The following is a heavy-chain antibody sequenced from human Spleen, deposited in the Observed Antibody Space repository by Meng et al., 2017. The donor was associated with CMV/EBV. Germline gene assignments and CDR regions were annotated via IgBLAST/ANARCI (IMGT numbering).Heavy chain of an antibody. CDR1: GFMFSDYY. V-gene: IGHV3-7*01. J-gene: IGHJ6*02. CDR2: IKQDGSEK. CDR3: ARYSRNRYYYYGMDV. Sequence: GESLKISCAASGFMFSDYYMRWIRQAPGKGLEWVANIKQDGSEKYYVDSVKGRFTISRDNAKNSLYLQMNSLRAEDTAVYYCARYSRNRYYYYGMDVWGQGTTVTVSS. D-gene: IGHD1-14*01.